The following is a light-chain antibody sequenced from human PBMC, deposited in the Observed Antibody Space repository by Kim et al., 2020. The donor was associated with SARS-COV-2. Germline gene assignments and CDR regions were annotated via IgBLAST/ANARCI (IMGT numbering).Light chain of an antibody. J-gene: IGKJ4*01. CDR3: QQYNDWPPLT. Sequence: VSPGERATLSCRASQTIGSNLAWYQQKRGQSPRLLIYGASTRATGISARFSGSGSGTEFTLTISSLQSEDFAVYYCQQYNDWPPLTFGGGTKLEI. CDR2: GAS. V-gene: IGKV3-15*01. CDR1: QTIGSN.